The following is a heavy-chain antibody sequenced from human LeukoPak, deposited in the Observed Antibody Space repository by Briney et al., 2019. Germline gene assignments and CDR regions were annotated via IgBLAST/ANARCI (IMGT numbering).Heavy chain of an antibody. D-gene: IGHD6-19*01. J-gene: IGHJ4*02. CDR2: IYYSGST. CDR3: ARHRVQRWLGNFDY. V-gene: IGHV4-39*01. Sequence: SETLSLTCTVSGGSISSSSYYWGWIRQPPGKGLEWIGSIYYSGSTYYNPSLKSRVTVSVDTSKNQFSLKLSSVSAADTAVYYCARHRVQRWLGNFDYWGQGTLVTVSS. CDR1: GGSISSSSYY.